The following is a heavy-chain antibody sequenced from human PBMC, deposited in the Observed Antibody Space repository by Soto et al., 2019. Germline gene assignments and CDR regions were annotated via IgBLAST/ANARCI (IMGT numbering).Heavy chain of an antibody. CDR3: AKESVEATYSFYGMDV. D-gene: IGHD4-4*01. V-gene: IGHV3-30*18. CDR2: VSFDSKNK. CDR1: GFSFDSYS. Sequence: GGSLRLSCAGSGFSFDSYSMHWVRQAPGKGLEWVTTVSFDSKNKYYIDSVEGRFTISRDNSKNMLYLQMNSLTHEDTAVYHCAKESVEATYSFYGMDVWGPGNPGHRLL. J-gene: IGHJ6*02.